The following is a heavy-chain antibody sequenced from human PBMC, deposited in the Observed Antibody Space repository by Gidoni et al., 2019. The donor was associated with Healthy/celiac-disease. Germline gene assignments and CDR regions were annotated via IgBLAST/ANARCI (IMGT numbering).Heavy chain of an antibody. Sequence: QLQLQESVPGLVTPSETLSLTCTVSGGSIRRSSYYWGWIRQPPGKGLEWIGSIYYSGSTYYNPSLKSRVTISVDTSKNQFSLKLSSVTAADTAVYYCARSPNYSGYGGSWFDPWGQGTLVTVSS. J-gene: IGHJ5*02. CDR2: IYYSGST. CDR1: GGSIRRSSYY. CDR3: ARSPNYSGYGGSWFDP. V-gene: IGHV4-39*01. D-gene: IGHD5-12*01.